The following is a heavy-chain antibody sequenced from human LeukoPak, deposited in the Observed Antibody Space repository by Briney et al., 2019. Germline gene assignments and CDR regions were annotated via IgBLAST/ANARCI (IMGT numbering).Heavy chain of an antibody. D-gene: IGHD3-3*01. V-gene: IGHV1-24*01. CDR3: ATVVLADFWSGYYDY. CDR2: FDPEDGET. J-gene: IGHJ4*02. Sequence: ASVKLSCKVCGYTLTELSMHWVRQAPGKGLEWMGGFDPEDGETICAQKFQGRVTMTEDTSTDTAYMELSSLRSEDTAVYYCATVVLADFWSGYYDYWGQGTLVTVSS. CDR1: GYTLTELS.